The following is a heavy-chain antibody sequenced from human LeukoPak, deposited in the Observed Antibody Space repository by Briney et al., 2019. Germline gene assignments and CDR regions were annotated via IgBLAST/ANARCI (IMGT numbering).Heavy chain of an antibody. Sequence: PSETLSLTCAVYGGSFSGYYWSWIRQPPGKGLEWIGEISHSGSTNCNPSLKSRVTISVDTSKNQFSLKLNSVTATDTAVYYCARHYGPWGQGTLVTVSS. CDR2: ISHSGST. V-gene: IGHV4-34*01. J-gene: IGHJ4*02. CDR3: ARHYGP. D-gene: IGHD3-16*01. CDR1: GGSFSGYY.